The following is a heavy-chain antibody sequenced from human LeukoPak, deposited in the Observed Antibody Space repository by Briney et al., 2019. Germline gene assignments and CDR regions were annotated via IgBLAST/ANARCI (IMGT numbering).Heavy chain of an antibody. CDR3: ARAPYDSSGYYVY. CDR2: INTNTGNP. CDR1: GYTFARYA. J-gene: IGHJ4*02. Sequence: GASVKVSCKASGYTFARYAMNWVRQAPGQGPEWMGWINTNTGNPTYAQGFTGRFVLSLDTSVSTAFLQITSLKAEDTAVYYCARAPYDSSGYYVYWGQGTLVTVSS. D-gene: IGHD3-22*01. V-gene: IGHV7-4-1*02.